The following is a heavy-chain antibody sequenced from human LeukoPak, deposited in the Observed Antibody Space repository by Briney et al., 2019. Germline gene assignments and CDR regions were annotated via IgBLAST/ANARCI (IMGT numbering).Heavy chain of an antibody. CDR2: MNPNSGNT. J-gene: IGHJ4*02. V-gene: IGHV1-8*01. CDR3: SSRVTAMNDLNHY. D-gene: IGHD5-18*01. Sequence: ASVTVSCTPSGYTFTIYDINWVRHASGQGLEWMGWMNPNSGNTGYAQKLQGRVTITINTPKNTAYMELSSVSSGDKAVFFWSSRVTAMNDLNHYWREATLVTVSS. CDR1: GYTFTIYD.